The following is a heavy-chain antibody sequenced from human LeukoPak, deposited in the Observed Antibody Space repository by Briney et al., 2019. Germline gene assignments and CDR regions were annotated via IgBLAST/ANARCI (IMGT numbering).Heavy chain of an antibody. CDR2: IYYSGST. J-gene: IGHJ3*02. D-gene: IGHD4-23*01. V-gene: IGHV4-30-4*08. CDR3: AREPTVVTGAFDI. CDR1: GGSLSSGDYY. Sequence: SETLSLTCTVSGGSLSSGDYYWSWIRQPPGKCLEWIGYIYYSGSTYYNPSLKSRVTISVDTSKNQFSLKLSSVTAADTAVYYCAREPTVVTGAFDIWGQGTMVTVSS.